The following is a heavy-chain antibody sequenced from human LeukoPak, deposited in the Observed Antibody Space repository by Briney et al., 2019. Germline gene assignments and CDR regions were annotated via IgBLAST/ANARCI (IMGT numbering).Heavy chain of an antibody. Sequence: SETLSLTCTVSGGSISSGSYYWSWIRQPAGKGLEWIGRIYTSGSTNYNPSLKSRVTISVDTSKNQFSLKLSSMTAADTAVYYCARNYDISWEKDAFDIWGQGTMVTVSS. V-gene: IGHV4-61*02. CDR2: IYTSGST. CDR3: ARNYDISWEKDAFDI. CDR1: GGSISSGSYY. J-gene: IGHJ3*02. D-gene: IGHD3-9*01.